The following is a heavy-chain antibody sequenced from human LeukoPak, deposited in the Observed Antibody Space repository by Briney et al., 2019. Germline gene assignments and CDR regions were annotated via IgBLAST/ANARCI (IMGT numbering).Heavy chain of an antibody. Sequence: GGSLRLSCAVSGITLSNYGMSWLRQAPGKGLEWVAGISGSGGGTFYADSVKGRFTISRDNAKNSLYLQMNSLRAEDTAVYYCTMGYDYWGQGTLVTVSS. D-gene: IGHD3-10*01. J-gene: IGHJ4*02. CDR1: GITLSNYG. CDR2: ISGSGGGT. CDR3: TMGYDY. V-gene: IGHV3-23*01.